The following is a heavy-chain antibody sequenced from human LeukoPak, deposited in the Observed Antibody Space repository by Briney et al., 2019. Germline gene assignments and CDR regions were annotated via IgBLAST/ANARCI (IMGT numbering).Heavy chain of an antibody. J-gene: IGHJ5*02. CDR3: ASGPKAYYDSTGKYNWFDP. V-gene: IGHV4-34*01. CDR2: INHSGGT. D-gene: IGHD3-22*01. CDR1: GGSFSGDY. Sequence: SETLSLTCAVYGGSFSGDYWSGGREPPGRGGEWGGEINHSGGTKYNPSLKRRVTISVDTSKPHFSLKLSSVPAADTAVYYCASGPKAYYDSTGKYNWFDPWGQGTLVTVSS.